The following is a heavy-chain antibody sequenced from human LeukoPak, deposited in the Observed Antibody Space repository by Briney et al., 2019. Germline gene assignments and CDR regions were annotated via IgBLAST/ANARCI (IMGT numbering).Heavy chain of an antibody. CDR2: ISGTGGNT. Sequence: PGGSLRLSCAVSGFSFSNYAMSWVRQFPGKGLEWVSGISGTGGNTYYADSVKGRFTISRDNSKNTLYLQMNSLRAEDTAVYYCAKGPHIEAVAGYFDYWGQGTLVTVSS. CDR1: GFSFSNYA. CDR3: AKGPHIEAVAGYFDY. J-gene: IGHJ4*02. V-gene: IGHV3-23*01. D-gene: IGHD6-19*01.